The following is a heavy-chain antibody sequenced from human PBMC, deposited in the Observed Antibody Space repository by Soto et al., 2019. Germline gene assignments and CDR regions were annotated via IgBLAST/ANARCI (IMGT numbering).Heavy chain of an antibody. CDR2: ISGSGEMT. V-gene: IGHV3-23*01. D-gene: IGHD1-1*01. CDR3: ARSEMTYNWND. J-gene: IGHJ4*02. CDR1: GFTFRGDA. Sequence: GGSLRLSCAASGFTFRGDAMSWVRQAPGKGLEWVSSISGSGEMTHYAESVKGRFSISRDNSKNTLYLQMESLRAEDTALYYCARSEMTYNWNDWGQGTLVTVS.